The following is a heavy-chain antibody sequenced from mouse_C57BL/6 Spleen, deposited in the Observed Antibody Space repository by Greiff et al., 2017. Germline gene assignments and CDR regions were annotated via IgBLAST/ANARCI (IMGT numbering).Heavy chain of an antibody. D-gene: IGHD1-1*01. J-gene: IGHJ3*01. CDR3: ARGYGSLLAY. CDR2: INPSTGGT. V-gene: IGHV1-42*01. CDR1: GYSFTGYY. Sequence: VQLKQSGPELVKPGASVKISCKASGYSFTGYYMNWVKQSPEKSLEWIGEINPSTGGTTYNQKFKAKATLTVDKSSSTAYMQLKSLTSEDSAVSYCARGYGSLLAYWGQGTLVTVSA.